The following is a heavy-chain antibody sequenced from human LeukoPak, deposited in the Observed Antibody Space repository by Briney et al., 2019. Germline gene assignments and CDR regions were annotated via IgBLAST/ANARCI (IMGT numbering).Heavy chain of an antibody. CDR3: ARDVRGPRWYSSAFDI. V-gene: IGHV1-2*06. D-gene: IGHD2-15*01. CDR1: GYTFTSYY. CDR2: INPNSGGT. J-gene: IGHJ3*02. Sequence: GASVKVSCKASGYTFTSYYMHWVRQAPGQGLEWMGRINPNSGGTNYAQKFQGRVTMTRDTSISTAYMELSRLRSDDTAVYYCARDVRGPRWYSSAFDIWGQGTMVTVSS.